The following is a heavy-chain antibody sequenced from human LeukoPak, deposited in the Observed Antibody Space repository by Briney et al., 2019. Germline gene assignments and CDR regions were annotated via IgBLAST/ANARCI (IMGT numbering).Heavy chain of an antibody. J-gene: IGHJ6*03. CDR3: ARDPRYCSSTSCYLRTGYYYMDV. D-gene: IGHD2-2*01. Sequence: ASVKVSCKASGYTFTGYYMHWVRQALGQGLEWMGWINPNSGGTNYAQKFQGRVTMTRDTSISTAYMELSRLRSDDTAVYYCARDPRYCSSTSCYLRTGYYYMDVWGKGTTVTVSS. CDR2: INPNSGGT. V-gene: IGHV1-2*02. CDR1: GYTFTGYY.